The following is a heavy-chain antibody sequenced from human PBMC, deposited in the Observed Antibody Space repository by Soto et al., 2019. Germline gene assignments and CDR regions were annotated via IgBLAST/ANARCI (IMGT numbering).Heavy chain of an antibody. D-gene: IGHD3-9*01. V-gene: IGHV3-30-3*01. CDR1: GFTFSSYA. Sequence: QVQLVESGGGVVQPGRSLRLSCAASGFTFSSYAMHWVRQAPGKGLEWVAVISYDGSNKYYADSVKGRFTISRDNSKNTLYLQMNSLRAEDTAVYYCARELGNGGDILTGYPYPPGGMDVWGQGTTVTVSS. CDR3: ARELGNGGDILTGYPYPPGGMDV. J-gene: IGHJ6*02. CDR2: ISYDGSNK.